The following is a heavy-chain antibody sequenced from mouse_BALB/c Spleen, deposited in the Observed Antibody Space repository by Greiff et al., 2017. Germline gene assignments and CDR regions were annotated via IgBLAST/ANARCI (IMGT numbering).Heavy chain of an antibody. Sequence: EVKLVESGGGLVKPGGSLKLSCAASGFTFSSYAMSWVRQTPEKRLEWVATISSGGSYTYYPDSVKGRFTIFRDNAKNTLYLQMSSLRSEDTAMYYCARHERFDYWGQGTTLTVSS. CDR3: ARHERFDY. CDR2: ISSGGSYT. V-gene: IGHV5-9-3*01. J-gene: IGHJ2*01. CDR1: GFTFSSYA.